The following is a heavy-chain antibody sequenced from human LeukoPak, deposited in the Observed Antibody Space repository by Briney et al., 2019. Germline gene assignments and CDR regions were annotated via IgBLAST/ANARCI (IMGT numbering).Heavy chain of an antibody. V-gene: IGHV3-33*08. CDR2: IWYDGSNK. CDR1: GFTFSSYG. CDR3: ARGYEEYDFWSARWFDP. D-gene: IGHD3-3*01. Sequence: PGRSLRLSCAASGFTFSSYGMHWVRQAPGKGLEWVAVIWYDGSNKYYADSVKGRFTISRDNSKNTLYLQMNSLRAEDTAVYYCARGYEEYDFWSARWFDPWGQGTLVTVSS. J-gene: IGHJ5*02.